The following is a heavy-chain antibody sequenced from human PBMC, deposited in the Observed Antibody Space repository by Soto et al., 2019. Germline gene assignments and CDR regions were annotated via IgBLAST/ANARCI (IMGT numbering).Heavy chain of an antibody. CDR1: GFTFSSYW. CDR3: ARGSPPSAHLSFSVRYYYYMDV. V-gene: IGHV3-7*01. D-gene: IGHD6-13*01. J-gene: IGHJ6*03. Sequence: GGSLRLSCAASGFTFSSYWMSWVRQAPGKGLEWVANIKQDGSEKYYVASVKGRFTFTKDNAKNSLYLQMNSLRAEDTAVYYCARGSPPSAHLSFSVRYYYYMDVWGKGTTVTVSS. CDR2: IKQDGSEK.